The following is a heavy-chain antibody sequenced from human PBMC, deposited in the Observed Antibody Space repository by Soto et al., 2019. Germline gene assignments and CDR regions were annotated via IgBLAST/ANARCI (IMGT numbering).Heavy chain of an antibody. Sequence: QVQLQQWGAGLLKPSETLSLTCAVYGGSFSGYYWSWIRQPPGKGLEWIGEINHSGSTNYNPSLKSRVTISVDTAKTQFSLKLSSVTAADTAVYYCARRRYCSSTSCYGLGEEFDYWGQGTLVTVSS. CDR2: INHSGST. D-gene: IGHD2-2*01. CDR1: GGSFSGYY. J-gene: IGHJ4*02. CDR3: ARRRYCSSTSCYGLGEEFDY. V-gene: IGHV4-34*01.